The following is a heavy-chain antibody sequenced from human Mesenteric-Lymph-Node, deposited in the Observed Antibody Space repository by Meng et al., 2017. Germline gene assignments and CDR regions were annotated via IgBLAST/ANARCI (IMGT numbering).Heavy chain of an antibody. Sequence: HVRVRQAGQVVCKLSRPLSLTRTVSGGSMSSGDYFWNWIRQPPGKGLEWIGEIYHSGRTNYNPSVKSRVSMSVDKSQNHFSLRLSSVTAADTAVYYCTTLYGDSISWGQGTLVTVSS. V-gene: IGHV4-30-4*03. J-gene: IGHJ4*02. CDR1: GGSMSSGDYF. CDR3: TTLYGDSIS. CDR2: IYHSGRT. D-gene: IGHD4-17*01.